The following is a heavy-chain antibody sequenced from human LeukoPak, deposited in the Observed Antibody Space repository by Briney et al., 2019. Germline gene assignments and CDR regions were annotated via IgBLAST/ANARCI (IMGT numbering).Heavy chain of an antibody. CDR1: GFTVSNKY. CDR2: IYRDGSS. Sequence: PGGSLRLSCAASGFTVSNKYMSWVRQAPGRGLEWVSVIYRDGSSYYAESVKGRFTISRDNSKNTLYIQMNSLRAEDTAVYYCARSFYDILIGYYQYFDYWGQGTLVTVSS. CDR3: ARSFYDILIGYYQYFDY. D-gene: IGHD3-9*01. V-gene: IGHV3-66*01. J-gene: IGHJ4*02.